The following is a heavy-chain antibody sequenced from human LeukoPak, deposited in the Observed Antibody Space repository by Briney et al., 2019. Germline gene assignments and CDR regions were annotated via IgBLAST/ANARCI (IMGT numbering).Heavy chain of an antibody. CDR2: IWYDGSNK. Sequence: GGSLRLSCAASGFTFSSYGMHWVRQAPGKGLEWVAVIWYDGSNKNYADSVKGRFTISRDNSKNTLYLRMNSLRAEDTAVYYCATSSTNQLPKDYWGQGTLVTVSS. CDR1: GFTFSSYG. D-gene: IGHD2-2*01. J-gene: IGHJ4*02. V-gene: IGHV3-33*01. CDR3: ATSSTNQLPKDY.